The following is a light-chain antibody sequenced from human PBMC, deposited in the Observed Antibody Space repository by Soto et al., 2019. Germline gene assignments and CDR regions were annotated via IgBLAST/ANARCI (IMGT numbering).Light chain of an antibody. CDR2: STS. CDR1: SGSVSTNYY. CDR3: VLYMGRGIVV. Sequence: QAVMTQEPSFSVSPGGTVTLTCGLSSGSVSTNYYPSWYQQTPGQAPRTLIYSTSTRSSGVPDRFSGSILGNKAALTIAGAQADDESDYYCVLYMGRGIVVFGGGTKVTVL. V-gene: IGLV8-61*01. J-gene: IGLJ3*02.